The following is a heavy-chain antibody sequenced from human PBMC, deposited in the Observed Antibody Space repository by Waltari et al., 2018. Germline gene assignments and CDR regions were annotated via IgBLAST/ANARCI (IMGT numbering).Heavy chain of an antibody. CDR1: GGSISSSSYY. Sequence: QLQLQESGPGLVKPSETLSLTCTVSGGSISSSSYYWGWIRQPPGKGLEWIGSIYYSESTYYNPSLQSRVTISVDTSKNQFSLKLSSVTAADTAVYYCARNWGLYYDSSGETPIDYWGQGTLVTVSS. V-gene: IGHV4-39*07. CDR2: IYYSEST. CDR3: ARNWGLYYDSSGETPIDY. D-gene: IGHD3-22*01. J-gene: IGHJ4*02.